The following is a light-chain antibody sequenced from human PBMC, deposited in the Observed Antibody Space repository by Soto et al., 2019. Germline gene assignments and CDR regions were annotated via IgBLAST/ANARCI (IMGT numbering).Light chain of an antibody. V-gene: IGKV3-20*01. CDR3: QQYGSSLTIT. CDR1: QSVSSSY. CDR2: GAS. J-gene: IGKJ5*01. Sequence: EIVMTQSPATLSVSPGERVTLSCRASQSVSSSYLAWYQQKPGQAPRLLIYGASSRATGIPDRFSGSGSGTDFTLTISRLEPEDFAVYYCQQYGSSLTITFGQGTRLEIK.